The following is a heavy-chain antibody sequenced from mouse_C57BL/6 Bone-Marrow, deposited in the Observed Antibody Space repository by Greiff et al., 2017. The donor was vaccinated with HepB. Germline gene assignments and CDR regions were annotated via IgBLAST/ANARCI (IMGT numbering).Heavy chain of an antibody. V-gene: IGHV10-1*01. CDR1: GFSFNTYA. Sequence: EVQLVESGGGLVQPQGSLKLSCAASGFSFNTYAMNWVRQAPGKGLEWVARIRSKSNNYATYYADSVKDRFTISRDDSESMLYLQMNNLKTEDTAMYYCVRRGGYYAMDYWGQGTSVTVSS. J-gene: IGHJ4*01. CDR2: IRSKSNNYAT. CDR3: VRRGGYYAMDY.